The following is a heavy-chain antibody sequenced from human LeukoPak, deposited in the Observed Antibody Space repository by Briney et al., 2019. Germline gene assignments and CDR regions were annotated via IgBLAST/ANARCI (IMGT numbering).Heavy chain of an antibody. CDR1: GYTFTSYG. V-gene: IGHV1-18*01. CDR3: ARAAHDSSGHYQNYFDY. J-gene: IGHJ4*02. Sequence: GASVKVSCKASGYTFTSYGISWVRQAPGQGLEWMGWISAYNGNTNYAQKLQGRVTMTTDTSTSTAYMELRSLRSDDTAVYYCARAAHDSSGHYQNYFDYWGQGTLVTVSS. CDR2: ISAYNGNT. D-gene: IGHD3-22*01.